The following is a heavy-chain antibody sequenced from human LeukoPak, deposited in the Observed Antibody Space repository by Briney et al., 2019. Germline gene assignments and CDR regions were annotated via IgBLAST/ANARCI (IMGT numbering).Heavy chain of an antibody. J-gene: IGHJ4*02. D-gene: IGHD3-22*01. CDR2: INPSGGST. CDR3: ARSDSSGYSFDY. V-gene: IGHV1-46*01. CDR1: GYTFTSYY. Sequence: GAPVKVSCKASGYTFTSYYMHWVRQAPGQGLEWMGIINPSGGSTSCAQKFQGRVTMTRDTSTSTVYMELSSLRSEDTAVYYCARSDSSGYSFDYWGQGTLVTVSS.